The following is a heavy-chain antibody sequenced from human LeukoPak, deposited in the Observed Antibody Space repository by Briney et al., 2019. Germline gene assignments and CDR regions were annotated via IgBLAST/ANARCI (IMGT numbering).Heavy chain of an antibody. D-gene: IGHD4/OR15-4a*01. Sequence: SETLSLTCTVSSGSISSYYWGWLRQPPGKGGEGFRYIYYSGSTNYNPSLKSRVTISVDTSKNHFSLKLSSVTAADTAVYYCARTIYFYYYMDVWGKGTTVTISS. CDR3: ARTIYFYYYMDV. J-gene: IGHJ6*03. V-gene: IGHV4-59*01. CDR2: IYYSGST. CDR1: SGSISSYY.